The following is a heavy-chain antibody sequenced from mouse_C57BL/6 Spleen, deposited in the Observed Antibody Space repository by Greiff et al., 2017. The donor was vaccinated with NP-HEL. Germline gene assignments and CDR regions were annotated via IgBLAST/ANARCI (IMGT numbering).Heavy chain of an antibody. Sequence: EVKLMESGGGLVQSGRSLRLSCATSGFTFSDFYMEWVRQAPGKGLEWIAASRNKANDYTTEYSASVKGRFIVSRDTSQSILYLQMNALRAEDTAIYYCARDSNWDAMDYWGQGTSVTVSS. D-gene: IGHD4-1*01. V-gene: IGHV7-1*01. CDR3: ARDSNWDAMDY. CDR2: SRNKANDYTT. CDR1: GFTFSDFY. J-gene: IGHJ4*01.